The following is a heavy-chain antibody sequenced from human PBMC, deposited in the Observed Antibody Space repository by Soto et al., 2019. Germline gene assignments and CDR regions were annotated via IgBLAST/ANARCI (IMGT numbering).Heavy chain of an antibody. Sequence: SEALSLTSTVSGGSISSYYWSWIRQPPGKGLEWIGYIYYSGSTNYNPSLKSRVTISVDTSKNQFSLKLSSVTAADTAVYYCARADVYYGSGSYFFSGMDVWGQGTTVTVSS. CDR1: GGSISSYY. CDR3: ARADVYYGSGSYFFSGMDV. J-gene: IGHJ6*02. D-gene: IGHD3-10*01. V-gene: IGHV4-59*01. CDR2: IYYSGST.